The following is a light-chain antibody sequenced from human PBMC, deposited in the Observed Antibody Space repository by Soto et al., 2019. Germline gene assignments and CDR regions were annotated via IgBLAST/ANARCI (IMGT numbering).Light chain of an antibody. V-gene: IGKV1-27*01. Sequence: DIQMAQSPSSLSASVGDRVTITCQASQDISNYLNWYQQKPGKAPKLLIYDASNLQTGVPSRFSGGGSGTDFTLTISSLQPEDVATYYCQKYNSAPWTFGQGTKVDIK. CDR1: QDISNY. CDR2: DAS. J-gene: IGKJ1*01. CDR3: QKYNSAPWT.